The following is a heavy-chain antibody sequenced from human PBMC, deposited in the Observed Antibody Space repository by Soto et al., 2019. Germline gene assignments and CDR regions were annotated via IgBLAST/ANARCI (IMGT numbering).Heavy chain of an antibody. D-gene: IGHD6-19*01. CDR3: ARVESIAVAATGAFDI. Sequence: SQTLSLTCAISGDSVSSNSAAWNWIRQSPSRGLEWLGRTYYRSKWYNDYAVSVKSRITINPDTSKNQFSLQLNSVTPEDTAVYYCARVESIAVAATGAFDIWGQGTMVTVSS. J-gene: IGHJ3*02. CDR1: GDSVSSNSAA. V-gene: IGHV6-1*01. CDR2: TYYRSKWYN.